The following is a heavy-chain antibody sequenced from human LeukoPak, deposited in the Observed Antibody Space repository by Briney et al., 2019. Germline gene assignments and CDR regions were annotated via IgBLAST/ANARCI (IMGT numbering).Heavy chain of an antibody. CDR3: ARRGFTYGHLHFDH. V-gene: IGHV3-11*04. CDR2: ISTSGSSV. CDR1: GFTFSDYY. Sequence: GGSLRLSCAASGFTFSDYYMGWLRQAPGKGLEWVSYISTSGSSVHYADSAKGRFTISRDNTKNSLYLQMNSLRAEDTAVYYCARRGFTYGHLHFDHWGQGTLVTVSS. J-gene: IGHJ4*02. D-gene: IGHD5-18*01.